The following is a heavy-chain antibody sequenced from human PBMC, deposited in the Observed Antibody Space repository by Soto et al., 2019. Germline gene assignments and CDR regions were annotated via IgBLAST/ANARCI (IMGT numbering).Heavy chain of an antibody. D-gene: IGHD2-15*01. CDR3: VRRYCSDSYCSYFDY. V-gene: IGHV4-34*02. Sequence: QVQLQQWGAGLLKPSETLSLTCAVYGGSVSGYFWSWIRQPPGKGLEWIGEINHSGTTSYSPSLDSRVTTSVDTSKNQFSLRLSSVTAADTAIYYCVRRYCSDSYCSYFDYWGRGTLVTVSS. CDR1: GGSVSGYF. J-gene: IGHJ4*02. CDR2: INHSGTT.